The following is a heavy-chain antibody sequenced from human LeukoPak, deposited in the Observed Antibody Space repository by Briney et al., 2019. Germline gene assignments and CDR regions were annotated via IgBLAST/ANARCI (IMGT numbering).Heavy chain of an antibody. Sequence: GGSLRLSCAASGFTFGSYAMSWVRQPPGKGLEWVSTISGSGGSTYYADSLKGRFTISRDNSKNTLYLQMNSPRVEDTALYYCAKGSVQAASLYGVDGWGQGTQVTVSS. J-gene: IGHJ4*02. V-gene: IGHV3-23*01. CDR2: ISGSGGST. CDR1: GFTFGSYA. CDR3: AKGSVQAASLYGVDG. D-gene: IGHD2-2*01.